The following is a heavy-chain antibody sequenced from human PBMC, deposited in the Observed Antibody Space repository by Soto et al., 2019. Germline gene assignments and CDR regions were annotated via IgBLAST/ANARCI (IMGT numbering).Heavy chain of an antibody. V-gene: IGHV3-23*01. CDR1: GFTFSSYA. CDR2: ISGSGGST. CDR3: AKDFERVPAAINY. J-gene: IGHJ4*02. Sequence: VGSLRLSCAASGFTFSSYAMSWVRQAPGKGLEWVSAISGSGGSTYYADSVKGRFTISRDNSKNTLYLQMNSLRAEDTAVYYCAKDFERVPAAINYWGQGPLVTVSS. D-gene: IGHD2-2*01.